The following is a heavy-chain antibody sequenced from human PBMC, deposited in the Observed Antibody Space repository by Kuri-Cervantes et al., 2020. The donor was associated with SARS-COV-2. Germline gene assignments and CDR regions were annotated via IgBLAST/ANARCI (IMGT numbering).Heavy chain of an antibody. V-gene: IGHV3-30*04. J-gene: IGHJ4*02. CDR3: ARGGSSGWSQLEY. Sequence: GESLKISCAASGFTFSSYAMHWVRQAPGRGLEWVAVISYDGSNKYYADSVKGRFTISRDNSKNTLYLQMNGLRAEDTAVYYCARGGSSGWSQLEYWGQGTLVTVSS. D-gene: IGHD6-19*01. CDR1: GFTFSSYA. CDR2: ISYDGSNK.